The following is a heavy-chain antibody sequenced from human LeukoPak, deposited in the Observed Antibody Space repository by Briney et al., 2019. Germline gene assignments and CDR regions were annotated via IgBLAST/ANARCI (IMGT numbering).Heavy chain of an antibody. CDR2: IYTSGST. D-gene: IGHD3-22*01. J-gene: IGHJ4*02. CDR1: GGSISSYY. Sequence: SETLSLTCTVSGGSISSYYWSWIRQPPGKGLEWIGYIYTSGSTNYNPSLRSRVTISVDTSKNQFSLKLSSVTAADTAVYYCARADSSGLHHFDYWGQGTPVTVSS. CDR3: ARADSSGLHHFDY. V-gene: IGHV4-4*09.